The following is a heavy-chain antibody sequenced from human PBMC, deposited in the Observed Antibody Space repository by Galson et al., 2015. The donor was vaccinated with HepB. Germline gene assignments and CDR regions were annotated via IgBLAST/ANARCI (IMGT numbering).Heavy chain of an antibody. CDR1: GYTFTGYY. CDR3: ARAVPYCSGGSCYSPSWYFDL. J-gene: IGHJ2*01. V-gene: IGHV1-2*02. Sequence: SVKVSCKASGYTFTGYYMHWVRQAPGQGLEWMGWINPNSGGTNYAQKFQGRVTMTRDTSISTAYMELSRLRSDDTAVYYCARAVPYCSGGSCYSPSWYFDLWGRGTLVTVSS. D-gene: IGHD2-15*01. CDR2: INPNSGGT.